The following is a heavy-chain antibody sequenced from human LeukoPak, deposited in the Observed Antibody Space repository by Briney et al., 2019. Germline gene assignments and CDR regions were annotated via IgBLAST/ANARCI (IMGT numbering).Heavy chain of an antibody. J-gene: IGHJ5*02. Sequence: GGSLRLSCVASGFTFSAYSMNWVRQAPGKGLEWVSYISTSSVNIHYADSVKGRFTISRDNAKNSLYLQMNSLRAEDTAVYYCARDVSHCTDGVCSGSWGQGTLVTVSS. CDR3: ARDVSHCTDGVCSGS. CDR2: ISTSSVNI. V-gene: IGHV3-48*04. CDR1: GFTFSAYS. D-gene: IGHD2-8*01.